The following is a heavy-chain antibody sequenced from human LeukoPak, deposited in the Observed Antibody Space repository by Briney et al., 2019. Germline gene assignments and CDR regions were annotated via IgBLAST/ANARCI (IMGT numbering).Heavy chain of an antibody. Sequence: QPGGSLRLSCAASGFTVSSYYMSWVRQAPGKGLECVSVIYGGGTTYYADSVKGRFTISRDNSKNTLYLQMNSLRAEDTAVYYCARGRSGSYCFQHWGQGTLVTVSS. CDR2: IYGGGTT. V-gene: IGHV3-53*01. J-gene: IGHJ1*01. D-gene: IGHD1-26*01. CDR3: ARGRSGSYCFQH. CDR1: GFTVSSYY.